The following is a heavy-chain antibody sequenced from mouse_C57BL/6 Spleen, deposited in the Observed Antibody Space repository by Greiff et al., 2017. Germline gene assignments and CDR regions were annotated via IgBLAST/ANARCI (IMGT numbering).Heavy chain of an antibody. Sequence: EVQLVESGGDLVKPGGSLKLSCAASGFTFSRYGMSWVRQTPDKRLEWVATISSGGSYTYDPDSGKGRFTISRDNAKNTLYLQMSSLKSEDTAMYYCAREDYYGSSYDYAMDYWGQGTSVTVSS. J-gene: IGHJ4*01. V-gene: IGHV5-6*01. CDR2: ISSGGSYT. CDR1: GFTFSRYG. CDR3: AREDYYGSSYDYAMDY. D-gene: IGHD1-1*01.